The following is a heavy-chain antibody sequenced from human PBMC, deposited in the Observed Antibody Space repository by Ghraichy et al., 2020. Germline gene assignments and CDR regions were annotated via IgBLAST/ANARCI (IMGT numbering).Heavy chain of an antibody. CDR1: GGSFSGYY. D-gene: IGHD3-3*01. J-gene: IGHJ4*02. CDR2: INHSGST. Sequence: SETLSLTCAVYGGSFSGYYWSWIRQPPGKGLEWIGEINHSGSTNYNPSLKSRVTISVDTSKNQFSLKLSSVTAADTAVYYCARGRRYYDFWSGYPTYYFDYWGQGTLVTVSS. CDR3: ARGRRYYDFWSGYPTYYFDY. V-gene: IGHV4-34*01.